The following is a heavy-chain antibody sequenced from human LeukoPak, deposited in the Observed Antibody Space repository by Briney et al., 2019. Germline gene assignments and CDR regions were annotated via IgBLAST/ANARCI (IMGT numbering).Heavy chain of an antibody. J-gene: IGHJ6*03. CDR2: IYYTGST. V-gene: IGHV4-59*01. D-gene: IGHD1-1*01. CDR3: ARGVQPHQYYYYYYMDV. Sequence: SETLSLTCTVSGGSISSYYWSWIRQTPGKGLEWIGYIYYTGSTNYNPSLESRVTISVDTSNNQFSLKLTSVTAADTVVYFCARGVQPHQYYYYYYMDVWGKGTTVTISS. CDR1: GGSISSYY.